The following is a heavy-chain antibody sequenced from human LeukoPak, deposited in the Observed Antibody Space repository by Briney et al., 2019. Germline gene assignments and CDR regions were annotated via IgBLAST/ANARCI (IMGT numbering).Heavy chain of an antibody. CDR3: AKDWGYDSSGRLNY. CDR1: GFTFSSYG. J-gene: IGHJ4*02. Sequence: GRSLRLSCAAPGFTFSSYGMHWVRQAPGKGLEWVAVIWYDGSNKYYADSVKGRFTISRDNSKNTLYLQMNSLRAEDTAVYYCAKDWGYDSSGRLNYWGQGTLVTVSS. V-gene: IGHV3-33*06. CDR2: IWYDGSNK. D-gene: IGHD3-22*01.